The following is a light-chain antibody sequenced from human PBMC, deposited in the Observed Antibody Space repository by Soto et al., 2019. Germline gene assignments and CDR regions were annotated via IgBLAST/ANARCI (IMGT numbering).Light chain of an antibody. CDR1: QSVSGNY. J-gene: IGKJ3*01. Sequence: EIVLTQSPGTLSLSPGERATLSCRASQSVSGNYLAWYQQKLGQAPRLLIYGATSRATGIPDRFSGSVSGTDFTLTISTAALADFAVYYDQEYGRSSTFTSGPGTKVDIK. V-gene: IGKV3-20*01. CDR3: QEYGRSSTFT. CDR2: GAT.